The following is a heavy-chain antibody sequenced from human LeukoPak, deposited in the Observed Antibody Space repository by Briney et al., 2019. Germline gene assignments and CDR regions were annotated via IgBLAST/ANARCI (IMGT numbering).Heavy chain of an antibody. CDR2: ISGGSSYI. V-gene: IGHV3-21*01. CDR1: GFTFSSYS. J-gene: IGHJ6*02. D-gene: IGHD3-10*01. CDR3: ARVIFRGATEGYYYYYGLDV. Sequence: PGGSLRLSCAASGFTFSSYSMSWARQAPGKGLEWVSSISGGSSYIYYVDSVKGRFTLSRDNAKNSLYLQMNSLRAEDTAVYYCARVIFRGATEGYYYYYGLDVWGQGTTVTVSS.